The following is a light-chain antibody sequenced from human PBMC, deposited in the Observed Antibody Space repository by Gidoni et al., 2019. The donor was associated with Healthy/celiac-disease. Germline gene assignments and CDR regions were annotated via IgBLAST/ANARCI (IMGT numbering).Light chain of an antibody. CDR3: QQYNNWPKT. CDR2: GAS. Sequence: EIVMTQSPATLSVSPVERATLSCRASQSVSSNLAWYQQNPGQAPRLLIYGASTRATGIPARFSGSGSGTEFTLTISSLQSEDFAVYYCQQYNNWPKTFGQGTKLEIK. CDR1: QSVSSN. J-gene: IGKJ2*01. V-gene: IGKV3-15*01.